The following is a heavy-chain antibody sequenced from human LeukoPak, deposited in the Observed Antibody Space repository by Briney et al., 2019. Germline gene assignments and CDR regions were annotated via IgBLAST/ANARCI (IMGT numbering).Heavy chain of an antibody. D-gene: IGHD6-25*01. J-gene: IGHJ4*02. CDR3: AGRAARFFDY. CDR1: GDSLNSYC. CDR2: IFYSGSS. Sequence: PSETLSLTCTVSGDSLNSYCWSWIRQPPGEGLQWIGYIFYSGSSNYNASLRSRAAISVDTSKNQFSLKLTSVTAADTAVYYCAGRAARFFDYWGQGILVTVSS. V-gene: IGHV4-59*01.